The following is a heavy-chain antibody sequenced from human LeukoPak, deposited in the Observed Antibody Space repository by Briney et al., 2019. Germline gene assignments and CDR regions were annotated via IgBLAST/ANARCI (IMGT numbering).Heavy chain of an antibody. CDR1: GYSFTSYW. Sequence: GESPKISCKGSGYSFTSYWIGWVRQMPGKGLEWMGIIYPGDSDTRYSPSFQGQVTISADKSISTAYLQWSSLKASDTAMYYCARPPQNYYDSSGYDYWGQGTLVTVSS. CDR2: IYPGDSDT. D-gene: IGHD3-22*01. CDR3: ARPPQNYYDSSGYDY. J-gene: IGHJ4*02. V-gene: IGHV5-51*01.